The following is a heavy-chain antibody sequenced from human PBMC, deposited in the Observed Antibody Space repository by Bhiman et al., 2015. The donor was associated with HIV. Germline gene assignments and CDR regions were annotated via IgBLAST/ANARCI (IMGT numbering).Heavy chain of an antibody. J-gene: IGHJ4*02. CDR2: ISSSSSYI. D-gene: IGHD1-7*01. CDR1: GFTFSRYT. Sequence: EVQLVESGGGLVKPGGSLRLSCVASGFTFSRYTMNWVRQAPGKGLEWVSSISSSSSYIYYADSVKGRFTISRDNAKNSLYLQMNSLRAEDTAVYYCVREPGGTTQGRFDYWGQGTLVTVSS. CDR3: VREPGGTTQGRFDY. V-gene: IGHV3-21*03.